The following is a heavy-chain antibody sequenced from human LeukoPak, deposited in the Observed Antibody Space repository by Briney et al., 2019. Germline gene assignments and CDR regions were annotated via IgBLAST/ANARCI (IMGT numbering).Heavy chain of an antibody. CDR2: IIFSGGDT. Sequence: PRGSLRLSCAASGFTFSSYAMSWVRQAPGKGLEWVSIIFSGGDTYYTDSVKGRFTISRDNSKNTMYLQMNSLRVEDTALYYCARGQIGVAGLDCWGQGTLVTVSS. CDR3: ARGQIGVAGLDC. V-gene: IGHV3-23*01. CDR1: GFTFSSYA. D-gene: IGHD6-19*01. J-gene: IGHJ4*02.